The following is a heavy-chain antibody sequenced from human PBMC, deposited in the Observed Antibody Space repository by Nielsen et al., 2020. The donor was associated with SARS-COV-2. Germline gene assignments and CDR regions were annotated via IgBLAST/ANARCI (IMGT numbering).Heavy chain of an antibody. V-gene: IGHV3-53*05. CDR2: IYSGGST. D-gene: IGHD4-17*01. Sequence: GESLKISCAASGFTVSSNYMSWVRQAPGKGLEWVSVIYSGGSTYYADSVKGRFTISRDNAKNSLYLQMNSLRAEDTALYYCAKGVDYGDYRAVYFDLWGRGTLVTVSS. CDR1: GFTVSSNY. CDR3: AKGVDYGDYRAVYFDL. J-gene: IGHJ2*01.